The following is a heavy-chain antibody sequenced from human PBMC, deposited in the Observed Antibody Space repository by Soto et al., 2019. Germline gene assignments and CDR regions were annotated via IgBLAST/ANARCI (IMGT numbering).Heavy chain of an antibody. D-gene: IGHD3-3*01. CDR3: TRGKLICGVVIDDY. J-gene: IGHJ4*02. CDR2: IRSKAYGGTT. Sequence: GSLRLSCTASGFTFDDYAMSWFRQAPGKGLEWVGFIRSKAYGGTTEYAASVKGRFTISRDDSKSIAYLRMNSLKTEDSSVYYCTRGKLICGVVIDDYWGQGT. V-gene: IGHV3-49*03. CDR1: GFTFDDYA.